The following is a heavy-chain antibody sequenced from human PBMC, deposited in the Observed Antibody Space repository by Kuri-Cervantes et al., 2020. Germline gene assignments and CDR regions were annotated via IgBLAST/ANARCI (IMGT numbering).Heavy chain of an antibody. D-gene: IGHD3-9*01. CDR3: AREDILTGYYFDY. V-gene: IGHV3-33*08. CDR2: IWYDGSNK. CDR1: GFTFSSYG. Sequence: GESLKISCAASGFTFSSYGMHWVRQAPGKGLEWVAVIWYDGSNKYYADSVKGRFTISRDNSKNTLYLQMNSLRAEDTAVYYCAREDILTGYYFDYWGQGTLVTVSS. J-gene: IGHJ4*02.